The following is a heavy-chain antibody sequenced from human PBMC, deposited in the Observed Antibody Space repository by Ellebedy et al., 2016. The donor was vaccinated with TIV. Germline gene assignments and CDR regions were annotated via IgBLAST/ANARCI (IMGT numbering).Heavy chain of an antibody. Sequence: AASVKVSCKVSGGTFTSHAINWVRQAPGQGLKWLGGIIPIFRTPNYAQKFQGRVTITADDSTSTVYMELSSLRFEDTAVYYCGRDTYGLGSHATWGQGTLVTVSS. J-gene: IGHJ5*02. CDR1: GGTFTSHA. CDR2: IIPIFRTP. D-gene: IGHD3-10*01. V-gene: IGHV1-69*13. CDR3: GRDTYGLGSHAT.